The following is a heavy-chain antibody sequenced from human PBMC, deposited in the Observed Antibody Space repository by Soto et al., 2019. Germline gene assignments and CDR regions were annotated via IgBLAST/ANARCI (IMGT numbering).Heavy chain of an antibody. CDR3: ARDSDSSGIWPDY. J-gene: IGHJ4*02. Sequence: PGGSLRLSCAASGFTCSSYAMYWVRQAPGKGLEWVAVIWYDGSNKYYADSVKGRFTISRDNSKNTLYLQMNSLRVEDTAVYYCARDSDSSGIWPDYWGQGTLVTVSS. V-gene: IGHV3-33*01. D-gene: IGHD3-22*01. CDR1: GFTCSSYA. CDR2: IWYDGSNK.